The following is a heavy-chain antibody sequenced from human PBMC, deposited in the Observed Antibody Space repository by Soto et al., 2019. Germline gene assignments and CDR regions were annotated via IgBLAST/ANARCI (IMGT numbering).Heavy chain of an antibody. V-gene: IGHV4-59*01. D-gene: IGHD5-18*01. CDR2: IYYSGGT. CDR1: GGSISSYY. J-gene: IGHJ4*02. Sequence: PSETLSLTCTVSGGSISSYYWSWIRQPPGKGLEWIGYIYYSGGTNYNPSLKSRVTISVDTSKNQFSLKLSSVTAADTAVYYCARGCVDKAVMLDFWGQGTLVTGSS. CDR3: ARGCVDKAVMLDF.